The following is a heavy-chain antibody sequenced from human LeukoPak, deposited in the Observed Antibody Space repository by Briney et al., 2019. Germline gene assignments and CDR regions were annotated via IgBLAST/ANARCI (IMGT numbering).Heavy chain of an antibody. D-gene: IGHD4-17*01. Sequence: GGSLRLSCAGSGFTFSSSWMSWVRQAPGKGLEWVANIKQDGSEKYYVDSVKGRFTISRDNAKNSLYRQMNRLRAEDTAVYNCAGESPGRAAVTNWSYFDDWGQGTLVTVSS. CDR3: AGESPGRAAVTNWSYFDD. V-gene: IGHV3-7*01. CDR1: GFTFSSSW. CDR2: IKQDGSEK. J-gene: IGHJ4*02.